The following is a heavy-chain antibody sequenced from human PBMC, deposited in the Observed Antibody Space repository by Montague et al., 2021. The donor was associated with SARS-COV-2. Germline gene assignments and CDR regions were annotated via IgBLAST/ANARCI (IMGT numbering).Heavy chain of an antibody. D-gene: IGHD1-26*01. Sequence: SETLSLTCAVSGDSISTYNWWTWVRLPPGKGLEWVGEIYHTGSTNYKPSLKSRVSMSVDKSWHQFSLRLTSVTAADTAIYYCARKGSGRSDLAYWGQGTLVTVSS. CDR2: IYHTGST. V-gene: IGHV4-4*02. J-gene: IGHJ4*02. CDR1: GDSISTYNW. CDR3: ARKGSGRSDLAY.